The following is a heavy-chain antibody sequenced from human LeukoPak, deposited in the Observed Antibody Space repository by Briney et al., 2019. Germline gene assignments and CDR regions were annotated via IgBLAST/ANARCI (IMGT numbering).Heavy chain of an antibody. D-gene: IGHD3-10*01. Sequence: KSSETLSLTCAVYGGSFSGYYWSWIRQPPGKGLEWIGEINHSGSTNYNPSLKSRVTISVDTSKNQFSLKLSSVTAADTAVYYCARGPAHYGSGSPSNWGQGTLVTVSS. V-gene: IGHV4-34*09. CDR3: ARGPAHYGSGSPSN. CDR1: GGSFSGYY. J-gene: IGHJ4*02. CDR2: INHSGST.